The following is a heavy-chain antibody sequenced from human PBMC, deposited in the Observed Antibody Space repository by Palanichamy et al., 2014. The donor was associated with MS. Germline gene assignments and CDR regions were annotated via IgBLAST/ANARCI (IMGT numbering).Heavy chain of an antibody. CDR3: ARVVTVLKY. Sequence: QVQLVQSGAEVKKPGGLSEGLLQDFWIHLHRLLYTLGCDRPPGQGLEWMGRINPDSGDTNYPQKFQGRVTLTRDTSNSTAYMELSRPRSDDTAVYFCARVVTVLKYWGQGTLVTVSS. V-gene: IGHV1-2*06. J-gene: IGHJ4*02. CDR1: IHLHRLL. CDR2: INPDSGDT. D-gene: IGHD2-21*02.